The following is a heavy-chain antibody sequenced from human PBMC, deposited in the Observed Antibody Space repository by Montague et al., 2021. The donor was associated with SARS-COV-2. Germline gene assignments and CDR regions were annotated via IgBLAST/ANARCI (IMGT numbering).Heavy chain of an antibody. Sequence: SETLSLTCTVSGGSISPYYWTWIRQSPGKGLEWIAYTYYTGNTKYNPSLKSRATISVDTSKNQFSLNLRSVTAADTAVYYCARDRGRYFDGGSYNWLDSWGQGTVVTVSS. V-gene: IGHV4-59*01. CDR2: TYYTGNT. CDR1: GGSISPYY. J-gene: IGHJ5*01. D-gene: IGHD3-16*01. CDR3: ARDRGRYFDGGSYNWLDS.